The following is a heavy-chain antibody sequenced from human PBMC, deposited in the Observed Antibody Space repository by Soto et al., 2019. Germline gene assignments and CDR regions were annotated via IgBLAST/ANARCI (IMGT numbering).Heavy chain of an antibody. CDR2: IYPGDSDT. J-gene: IGHJ6*02. V-gene: IGHV5-51*01. Sequence: GESLKISCKGSGYSFISYWIGWVRQMPGKGLEWMGIIYPGDSDTRYSPSSQGQVTISADKSISTAYLQWSSLKASDTAMYYCARTSAAGKYYYGMDVWGQGTTVTVSS. D-gene: IGHD6-13*01. CDR1: GYSFISYW. CDR3: ARTSAAGKYYYGMDV.